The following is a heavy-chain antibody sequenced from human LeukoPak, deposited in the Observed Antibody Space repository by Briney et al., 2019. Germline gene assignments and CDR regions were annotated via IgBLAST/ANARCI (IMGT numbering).Heavy chain of an antibody. CDR2: IDTGSSI. CDR1: GFSFSSYS. CDR3: ARDLFDYGDYVTAYDV. V-gene: IGHV3-48*02. Sequence: GGSLRLSCAASGFSFSSYSMNWVRQAPGKGLEWVSYIDTGSSIYYADSVKGRFTVSRDNAKNSLYLQMNSLRDEDTAVYYCARDLFDYGDYVTAYDVWGQGTMVTVSS. D-gene: IGHD4-17*01. J-gene: IGHJ3*01.